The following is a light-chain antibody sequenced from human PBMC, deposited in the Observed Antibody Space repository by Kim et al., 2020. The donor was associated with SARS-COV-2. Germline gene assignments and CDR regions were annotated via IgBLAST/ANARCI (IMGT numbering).Light chain of an antibody. V-gene: IGLV3-1*01. CDR1: NMGNKH. CDR2: LDN. J-gene: IGLJ3*02. CDR3: QVWDNRLV. Sequence: SYELTQPPSVSVSPGQTASISCSGDNMGNKHAYWLQQKSGQSPMFVIYLDNNRPSGIPERFSGSNSGNTATLTISGAQAVDEADYYCQVWDNRLVFVGG.